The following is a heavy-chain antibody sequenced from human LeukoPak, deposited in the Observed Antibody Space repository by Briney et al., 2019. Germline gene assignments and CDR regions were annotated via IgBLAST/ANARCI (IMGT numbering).Heavy chain of an antibody. J-gene: IGHJ4*02. CDR3: ARFFSRRNGGDY. CDR2: IYYSGST. Sequence: SETLSLTCTVSGGSISGSSYYWGWIRQPPGKGLEWIGSIYYSGSTYYNPSLKSRVTISVDTSKNQFSLKLSSVTAADTAVYYCARFFSRRNGGDYWGQGTLVTVSS. CDR1: GGSISGSSYY. V-gene: IGHV4-39*01. D-gene: IGHD6-6*01.